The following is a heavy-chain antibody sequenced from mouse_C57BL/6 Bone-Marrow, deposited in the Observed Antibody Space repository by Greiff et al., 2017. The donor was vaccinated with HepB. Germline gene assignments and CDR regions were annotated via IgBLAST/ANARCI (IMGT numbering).Heavy chain of an antibody. V-gene: IGHV1-64*01. CDR3: ARGVYYVSSRHWYFDV. D-gene: IGHD1-1*01. J-gene: IGHJ1*03. Sequence: QVQLQQPGAELVKPGASVKLSCKASGYTFTSYWMHWVKQRPGQGLEWIGMIHPNSGSTNYNEKFKSKATLTVDKSSSTAYMQLSSLTSEDSAVYYCARGVYYVSSRHWYFDVWGTGTTVTVSS. CDR2: IHPNSGST. CDR1: GYTFTSYW.